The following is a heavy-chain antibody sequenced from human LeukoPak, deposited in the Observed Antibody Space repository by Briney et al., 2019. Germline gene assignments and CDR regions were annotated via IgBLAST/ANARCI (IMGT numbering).Heavy chain of an antibody. D-gene: IGHD3-9*01. J-gene: IGHJ3*02. V-gene: IGHV5-10-1*01. CDR3: ARRYYDILTGLWYAFDI. CDR2: IDPSDSYT. Sequence: GESLRISCKGSGYSFTSYWISWVRPMPGKGLEWMGRIDPSDSYTNYSPSFQGHVTISADKSISTAYLQWSSLKASDTAMYYCARRYYDILTGLWYAFDIWGQGTMVTVSS. CDR1: GYSFTSYW.